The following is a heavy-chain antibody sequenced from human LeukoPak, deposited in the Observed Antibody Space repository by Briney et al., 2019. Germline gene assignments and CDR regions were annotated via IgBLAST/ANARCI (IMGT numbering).Heavy chain of an antibody. CDR3: ARGDGGSSWFTDFDY. CDR1: GYSFTSYW. CDR2: IYPGDSDT. Sequence: GESLKISCKGSGYSFTSYWIGWVRQMPGKGLEWMGIIYPGDSDTRYSPSFQGQVTISADKSISTAYLQWSSLRSEDTAVYYCARGDGGSSWFTDFDYWGQGTLVTVSS. D-gene: IGHD6-13*01. J-gene: IGHJ4*02. V-gene: IGHV5-51*01.